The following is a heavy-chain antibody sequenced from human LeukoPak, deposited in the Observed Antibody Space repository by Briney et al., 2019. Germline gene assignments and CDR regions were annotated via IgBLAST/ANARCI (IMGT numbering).Heavy chain of an antibody. Sequence: SETLSPTCAVYGGSFSGYYWSWIRQPPGKGLEWIGEINHSGSTNYNPSLKSRVTISVDTSKNQFSLKLSSVTAADTAVYYCAITGYGKTPLREPFDYWGQGTLVTVSS. J-gene: IGHJ4*02. CDR1: GGSFSGYY. V-gene: IGHV4-34*01. CDR2: INHSGST. CDR3: AITGYGKTPLREPFDY. D-gene: IGHD5-18*01.